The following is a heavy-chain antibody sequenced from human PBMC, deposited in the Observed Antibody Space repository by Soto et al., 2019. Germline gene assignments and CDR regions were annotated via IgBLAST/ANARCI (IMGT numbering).Heavy chain of an antibody. Sequence: SETLCLTCTVSGGSISSSSYYWGWIRQPPGKGLEWIGSIYYSGSTYYNPSLKSRVTISVDTSKNQFSLKLSSVTAADTAVYYCARHTPAISISDHWGQGTLVTVSS. CDR3: ARHTPAISISDH. J-gene: IGHJ4*02. CDR1: GGSISSSSYY. CDR2: IYYSGST. V-gene: IGHV4-39*01. D-gene: IGHD2-15*01.